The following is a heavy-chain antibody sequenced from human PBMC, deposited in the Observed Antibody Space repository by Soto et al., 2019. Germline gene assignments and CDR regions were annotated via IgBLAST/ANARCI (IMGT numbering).Heavy chain of an antibody. Sequence: QVQLVESGGGVVQPGRSLRLSCAASGFTFSSYGMHWVRQAPGKGLEWVAVIWYDGSNKYYADSVKGRFTISRDNSKNTLYLQINSLRAEDTAVYYCARGTFYIAARGGFDYWGQGTLVTVSS. CDR2: IWYDGSNK. V-gene: IGHV3-33*01. CDR1: GFTFSSYG. J-gene: IGHJ4*02. D-gene: IGHD6-6*01. CDR3: ARGTFYIAARGGFDY.